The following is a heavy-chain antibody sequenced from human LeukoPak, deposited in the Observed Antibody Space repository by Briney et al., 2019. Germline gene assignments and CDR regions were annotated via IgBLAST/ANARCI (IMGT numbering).Heavy chain of an antibody. CDR1: GFTFSSYW. V-gene: IGHV3-7*01. CDR2: IKQDGSEK. Sequence: GGSLRLSCAASGFTFSSYWMSWVRQAPGKGLEWVANIKQDGSEKYYVDSVKGRFTISRDNAKNSLYLQMNSLRAEDTAVYYCAREGGHYDYVWGSYRRDAFDIRGQGTMITVSS. D-gene: IGHD3-16*02. CDR3: AREGGHYDYVWGSYRRDAFDI. J-gene: IGHJ3*02.